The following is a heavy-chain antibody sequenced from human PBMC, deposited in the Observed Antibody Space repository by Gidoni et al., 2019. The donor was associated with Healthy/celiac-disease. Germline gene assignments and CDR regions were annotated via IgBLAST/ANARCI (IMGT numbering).Heavy chain of an antibody. Sequence: QVQLVESGGGVVQPGRSRRLYCAASGFTFSIYAMHGVRQAPGQGLAWVAVISYDGSNKYYAASVKGRFTISRDNSKITLYLQMNSLRAEDTAVYYCARDSAVTYYYCSGSPDYWGQGTLVTVSS. D-gene: IGHD3-10*01. J-gene: IGHJ4*02. CDR2: ISYDGSNK. CDR1: GFTFSIYA. V-gene: IGHV3-30-3*01. CDR3: ARDSAVTYYYCSGSPDY.